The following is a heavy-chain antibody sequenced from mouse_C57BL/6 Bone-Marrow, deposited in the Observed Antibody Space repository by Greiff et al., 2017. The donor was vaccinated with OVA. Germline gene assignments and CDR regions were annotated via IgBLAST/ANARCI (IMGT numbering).Heavy chain of an antibody. CDR2: IDPETGGT. CDR3: TRSPFYYGSRGY. D-gene: IGHD1-1*01. CDR1: GYTFTDYE. J-gene: IGHJ2*01. V-gene: IGHV1-15*01. Sequence: QVQLKQSGAELVRPGASVTLSCKASGYTFTDYEMHWVKQTPVHGLEWIGAIDPETGGTAYNQKFKGKAILTADKSSSTAYMELRSLTSEDSAVYYCTRSPFYYGSRGYWGQGTTLTVSS.